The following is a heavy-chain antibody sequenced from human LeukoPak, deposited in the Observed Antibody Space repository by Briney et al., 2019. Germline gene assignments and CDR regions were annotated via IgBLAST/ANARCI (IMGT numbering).Heavy chain of an antibody. CDR3: AKPFYNGNYFYYFDY. J-gene: IGHJ4*02. V-gene: IGHV3-23*01. CDR2: IGGSGDTA. D-gene: IGHD1-7*01. Sequence: QPGGSLRLSCAASGFTFSSYAMNWVRQAPGKGLEWVSTIGGSGDTAYYADSVKGRFTISRDNSKSTLFLQLNSLRAEDTAIYYCAKPFYNGNYFYYFDYWGQGTLVAVSS. CDR1: GFTFSSYA.